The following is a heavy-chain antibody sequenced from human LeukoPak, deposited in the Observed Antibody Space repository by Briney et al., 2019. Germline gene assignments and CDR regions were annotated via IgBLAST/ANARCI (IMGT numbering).Heavy chain of an antibody. CDR3: ARNLGQTWGTVTTDLWYFDH. V-gene: IGHV4-39*01. D-gene: IGHD4-11*01. Sequence: SETLSLTCTVSGASIITTNYYWGWIRQPPGKGLEWIGSISYSGNAYYNPSLMSRLSISMDASKTQFSLKVRSVTAADTAVYYCARNLGQTWGTVTTDLWYFDHWGQGTLVPVSS. J-gene: IGHJ4*02. CDR2: ISYSGNA. CDR1: GASIITTNYY.